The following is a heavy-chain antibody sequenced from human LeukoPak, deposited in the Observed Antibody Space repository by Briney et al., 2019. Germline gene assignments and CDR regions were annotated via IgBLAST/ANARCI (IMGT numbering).Heavy chain of an antibody. J-gene: IGHJ4*02. CDR2: INYSGST. Sequence: SETLSLTCAVYGGSFSGYYWTWIRQPPGKGLEWIGEINYSGSTNYNPSLKSRVTISVDTSKNQFSLTLSSVTAADTAVYYCARGGGPTGYYFDYWGLGTLVPVSS. V-gene: IGHV4-34*01. D-gene: IGHD3-16*01. CDR3: ARGGGPTGYYFDY. CDR1: GGSFSGYY.